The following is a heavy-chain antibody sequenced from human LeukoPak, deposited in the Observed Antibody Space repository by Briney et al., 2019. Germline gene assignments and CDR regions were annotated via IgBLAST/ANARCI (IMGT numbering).Heavy chain of an antibody. D-gene: IGHD4-23*01. CDR1: GFTFSSYS. J-gene: IGHJ4*02. V-gene: IGHV3-21*01. CDR3: ARALYGGSHFDY. CDR2: ISSSSSYI. Sequence: GGSLRLSCVASGFTFSSYSMNWVRQAPGKGLEWVSSISSSSSYIYYADSVKGRFTISRDNSKNTLYLQMNSLRAEDTAVYYCARALYGGSHFDYWGQGTLVTVSS.